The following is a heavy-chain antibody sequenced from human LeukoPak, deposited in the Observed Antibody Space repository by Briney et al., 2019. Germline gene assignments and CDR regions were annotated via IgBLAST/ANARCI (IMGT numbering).Heavy chain of an antibody. CDR2: IWFDGSNK. CDR1: RFTFSSYG. D-gene: IGHD6-13*01. Sequence: PGGSLRLSCAASRFTFSSYGMHWVRQAPGKGLEWVALIWFDGSNKYYADSVKGRFTISRDNSKSTLYLQMNSLRAEDTAVYYCARDLTQAAAGTVYWGQGTLVTVSS. J-gene: IGHJ4*02. V-gene: IGHV3-30*02. CDR3: ARDLTQAAAGTVY.